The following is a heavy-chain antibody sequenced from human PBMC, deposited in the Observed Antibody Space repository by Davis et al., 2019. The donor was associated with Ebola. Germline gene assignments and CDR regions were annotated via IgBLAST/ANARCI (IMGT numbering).Heavy chain of an antibody. V-gene: IGHV1-3*01. CDR3: ARDSSGWYYFDY. D-gene: IGHD6-19*01. CDR2: INAGNGNT. Sequence: ASVKVSCKASGYTFTRYAMHWVRQAPGQRLEWMGWINAGNGNTKYSQKFQGRVTITRDTSASTAYMELSSLRSEDTAVYYCARDSSGWYYFDYWGQGTLVTVSS. CDR1: GYTFTRYA. J-gene: IGHJ4*02.